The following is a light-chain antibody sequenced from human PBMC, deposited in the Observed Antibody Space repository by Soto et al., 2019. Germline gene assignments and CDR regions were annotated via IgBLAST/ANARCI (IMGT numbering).Light chain of an antibody. CDR1: SSDVGGYNY. Sequence: LKRPVSGYSSARDGSSIFNNKNSSDVGGYNYVSWYQQHPGKAPKLMIYDVSNRPSGVSNRFSGSRSGNTASLTISGLQAEDEADYYCSSYTISSPPYVFGTGIKATVL. CDR2: DVS. J-gene: IGLJ1*01. V-gene: IGLV2-14*01. CDR3: SSYTISSPPYV.